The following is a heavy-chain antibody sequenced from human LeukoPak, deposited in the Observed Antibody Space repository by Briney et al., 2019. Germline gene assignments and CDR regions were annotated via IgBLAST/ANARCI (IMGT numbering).Heavy chain of an antibody. D-gene: IGHD3-9*01. J-gene: IGHJ4*02. CDR3: AKDGPFYDIGTGFSNYGYYFDY. CDR2: ISNNGGYT. V-gene: IGHV3-23*01. CDR1: GFTFSSSA. Sequence: GGSLRLSCAASGFTFSSSAMSWVRQAPGKGLEWVSAISNNGGYTYYADSVQGRFTISRDNSKSTLCLQMNSLRAEDTAVYYCAKDGPFYDIGTGFSNYGYYFDYWGQGALVTVSS.